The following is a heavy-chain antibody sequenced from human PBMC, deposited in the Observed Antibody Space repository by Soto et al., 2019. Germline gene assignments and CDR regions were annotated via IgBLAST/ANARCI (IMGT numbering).Heavy chain of an antibody. CDR3: ARGVGGAVVTPAY. Sequence: QVQLQESGPGLVKPSQTLSLTCTVSGGSISSGGYYWSWIRQHPGKGLEWIGYIYYSGSTYYNPSLKIRVTIPVHTSKNHFSLKLSSVTAADTAVYYCARGVGGAVVTPAYWGQGTLVTVSS. J-gene: IGHJ4*02. D-gene: IGHD2-21*02. CDR1: GGSISSGGYY. CDR2: IYYSGST. V-gene: IGHV4-31*03.